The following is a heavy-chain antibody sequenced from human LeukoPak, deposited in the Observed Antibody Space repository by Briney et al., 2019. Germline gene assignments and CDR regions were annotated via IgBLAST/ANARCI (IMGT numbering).Heavy chain of an antibody. V-gene: IGHV3-7*01. CDR3: ARGGFPCANLRSVPY. CDR2: IKQDGSEK. Sequence: GGSLRLSCAASGFTFSSYWMSRVRQAPGKGLEWVANIKQDGSEKYYVDSVKGRFTISRDNAKNSLYLQMNSLRAEDTAVYYCARGGFPCANLRSVPYWGQGTLVTVSS. J-gene: IGHJ4*02. CDR1: GFTFSSYW. D-gene: IGHD3-3*01.